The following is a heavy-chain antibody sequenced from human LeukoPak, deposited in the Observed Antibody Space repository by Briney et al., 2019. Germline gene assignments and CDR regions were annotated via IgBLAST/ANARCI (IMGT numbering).Heavy chain of an antibody. J-gene: IGHJ6*03. CDR3: ARDFRPTIFGVVMSMDV. CDR2: IIPIFGTA. D-gene: IGHD3-3*01. Sequence: GASVKVSCKASGGTFSSYAISWVRQAPGQGLEWMGGIIPIFGTANYAQKFQGRVTITADKSTSTAYMELSSLRSEDTAVYYCARDFRPTIFGVVMSMDVWGKGTTVTVSS. CDR1: GGTFSSYA. V-gene: IGHV1-69*06.